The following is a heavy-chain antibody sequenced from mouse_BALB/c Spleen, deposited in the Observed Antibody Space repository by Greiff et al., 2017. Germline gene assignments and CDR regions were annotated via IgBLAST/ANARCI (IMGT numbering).Heavy chain of an antibody. D-gene: IGHD4-1*01. CDR2: ISTYYGDA. CDR3: ARTRLTGGYAMDY. J-gene: IGHJ4*01. V-gene: IGHV1S137*01. Sequence: QVHVKQSGAELVRPGVSVKISCKGSGYTFTDYAMHWVKQSHAKSLEWIGVISTYYGDASYNQKFKGKATMTVDKSSSTAYMELARLTSEDSAIYYCARTRLTGGYAMDYWGQGTSVTVSS. CDR1: GYTFTDYA.